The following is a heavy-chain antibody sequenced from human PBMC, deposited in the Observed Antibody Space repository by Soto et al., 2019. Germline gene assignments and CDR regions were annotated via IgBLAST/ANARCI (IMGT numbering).Heavy chain of an antibody. CDR2: IYYSGST. CDR1: GGSISSYY. J-gene: IGHJ6*02. D-gene: IGHD1-26*01. CDR3: ARDRRELRTGLYNALDV. V-gene: IGHV4-59*01. Sequence: SETLSLTCTVSGGSISSYYWSWIRQPPGKGLEWIGYIYYSGSTNYNPSLKGRVTISVDTSKNQFSLKLSSVTAADTAVYYCARDRRELRTGLYNALDVWGQGTTVTVSS.